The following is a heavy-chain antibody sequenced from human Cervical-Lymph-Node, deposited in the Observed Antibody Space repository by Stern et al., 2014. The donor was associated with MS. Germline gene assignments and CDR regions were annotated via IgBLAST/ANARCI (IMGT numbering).Heavy chain of an antibody. V-gene: IGHV1-8*01. CDR1: GYTFINYD. CDR2: MNPNIGNT. CDR3: ARGLVVSSSLWFDP. D-gene: IGHD6-6*01. J-gene: IGHJ5*02. Sequence: VQLLESGAEVKKPGASVKVSCKASGYTFINYDINWVRQAPGRGLEGIGWMNPNIGNTGYAQEFQGRVTMTTNTSISTVYMELSSLTSDDTAVYYCARGLVVSSSLWFDPWGQGTLVTVSS.